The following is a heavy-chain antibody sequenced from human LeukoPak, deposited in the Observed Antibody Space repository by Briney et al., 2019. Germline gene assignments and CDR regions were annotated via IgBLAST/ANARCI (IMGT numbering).Heavy chain of an antibody. J-gene: IGHJ4*02. D-gene: IGHD1-26*01. V-gene: IGHV3-23*01. CDR3: AKDLVGATFY. Sequence: TGGSLRLSCAASGFTFSSYAMSWVRQAPGKGLEWVSAISGSGGRTYYADSVKGRFTISRDNSKNTLYLQMNSLRAEDTAVYYCAKDLVGATFYWGQGTLVTVSS. CDR1: GFTFSSYA. CDR2: ISGSGGRT.